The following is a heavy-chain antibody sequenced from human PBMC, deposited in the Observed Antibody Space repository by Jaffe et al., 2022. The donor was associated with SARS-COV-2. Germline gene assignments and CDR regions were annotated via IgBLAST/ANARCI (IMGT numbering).Heavy chain of an antibody. CDR3: ARRSFSGSYYF. Sequence: QLQLQEVGPGLVKPSETLSLTCTVSGDSLTTIHYYWGWIRQPPGRGLEWIGDVFYSGSTYQNPSLKGRVTLSVDTSKNQFSLKLNSVTATDTAIYYCARRSFSGSYYFWGQGTLVTVSS. CDR2: VFYSGST. J-gene: IGHJ4*02. V-gene: IGHV4-39*01. D-gene: IGHD1-26*01. CDR1: GDSLTTIHYY.